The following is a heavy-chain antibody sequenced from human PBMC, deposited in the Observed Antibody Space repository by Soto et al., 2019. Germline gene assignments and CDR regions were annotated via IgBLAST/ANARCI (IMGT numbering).Heavy chain of an antibody. Sequence: SVKVSCKASGGSFSSDAFGWVRQAPGQGLEWMGGIIPTSGTANYAQRFQGRATITADESASTAYMELSSLTSEDTAVYFCARGQGYCSGGICYYYYYGMDVWGQGTTVTVSS. D-gene: IGHD2-15*01. CDR3: ARGQGYCSGGICYYYYYGMDV. V-gene: IGHV1-69*13. CDR2: IIPTSGTA. CDR1: GGSFSSDA. J-gene: IGHJ6*02.